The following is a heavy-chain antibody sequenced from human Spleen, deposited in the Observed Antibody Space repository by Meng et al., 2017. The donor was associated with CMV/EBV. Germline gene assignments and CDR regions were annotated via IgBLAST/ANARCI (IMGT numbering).Heavy chain of an antibody. CDR1: GGTFSSYA. CDR3: ARSQLADNWFDP. Sequence: ASVKVSCKASGGTFSSYAISWVRQAPGQGLEWMGWISAYNGNTNYAQKLQGRVTMTTDTSTSTAYMELRSLRSDDTAVYYCARSQLADNWFDPWGQGTLVTVSS. V-gene: IGHV1-18*01. CDR2: ISAYNGNT. D-gene: IGHD6-6*01. J-gene: IGHJ5*02.